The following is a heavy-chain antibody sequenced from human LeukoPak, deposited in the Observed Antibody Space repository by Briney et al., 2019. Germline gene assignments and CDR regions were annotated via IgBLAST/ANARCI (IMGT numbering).Heavy chain of an antibody. D-gene: IGHD3-10*01. V-gene: IGHV3-7*01. CDR1: GFTFSTYW. Sequence: GGSLRLSCAASGFTFSTYWMSWVRQAPGKGLEWVANIKQGGSDKDYVDSVKGRLTISRDNAKNSLYLQMNSLRVEDTALYYCARVGVAGWYFDLWGRGTLVIVSS. J-gene: IGHJ2*01. CDR2: IKQGGSDK. CDR3: ARVGVAGWYFDL.